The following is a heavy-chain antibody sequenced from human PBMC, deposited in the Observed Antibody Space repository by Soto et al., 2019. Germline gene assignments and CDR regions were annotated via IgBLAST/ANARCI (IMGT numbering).Heavy chain of an antibody. CDR1: GGSFSGYY. CDR2: INHSGST. J-gene: IGHJ5*02. V-gene: IGHV4-34*01. CDR3: ASGGGYCSGGSCCSKVWFDP. Sequence: SETLSLTCAVYGGSFSGYYWSWIRQPPGKGLEWIGEINHSGSTNYNPSLKSRVTISVDTSKNQFSLKLSSVTAADTAVYYCASGGGYCSGGSCCSKVWFDPWGQGTLVTVSS. D-gene: IGHD2-15*01.